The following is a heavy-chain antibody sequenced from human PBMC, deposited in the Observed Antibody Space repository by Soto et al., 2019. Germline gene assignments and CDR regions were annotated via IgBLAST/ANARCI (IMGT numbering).Heavy chain of an antibody. V-gene: IGHV3-30*18. CDR1: GFTFSSYG. D-gene: IGHD3-3*01. CDR2: ISYDGSNK. Sequence: GGSLRLSCAASGFTFSSYGMHWVRQAPGKGLEWVAVISYDGSNKYYADSVKGRFTISRDNSKNTLYLQMNSLRAEDTAVYYCAKAFSTIFGVVEKFDYWGQGTLVTVSS. CDR3: AKAFSTIFGVVEKFDY. J-gene: IGHJ4*02.